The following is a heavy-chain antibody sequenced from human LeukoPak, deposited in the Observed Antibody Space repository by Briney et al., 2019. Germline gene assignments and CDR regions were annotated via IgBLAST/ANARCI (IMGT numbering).Heavy chain of an antibody. Sequence: GGSLRLSCAASGFTFRNYWMAWVRQAPGKGLEWVANIKEDESAKHQADSVKGRFTISRDNAQNSVYLQMSSLRGEDTAVYYCVSVRGQNRYYRSQGTLVTVSS. J-gene: IGHJ4*02. V-gene: IGHV3-7*01. D-gene: IGHD1-14*01. CDR1: GFTFRNYW. CDR3: VSVRGQNRYY. CDR2: IKEDESAK.